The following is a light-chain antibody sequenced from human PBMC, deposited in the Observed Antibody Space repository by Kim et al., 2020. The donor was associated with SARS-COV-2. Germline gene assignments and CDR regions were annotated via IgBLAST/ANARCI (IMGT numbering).Light chain of an antibody. J-gene: IGLJ3*02. V-gene: IGLV3-19*01. CDR1: SLRNYY. CDR2: GKN. Sequence: SSELTQDPAVSVALGQTVRITCQGDSLRNYYASWYQQKPGQAPVLVIYGKNNRPSGIPDRFSASSSGNTASLTITGAQAEDEADYYCNSRDSSGNHLGVFGGGTQLTVL. CDR3: NSRDSSGNHLGV.